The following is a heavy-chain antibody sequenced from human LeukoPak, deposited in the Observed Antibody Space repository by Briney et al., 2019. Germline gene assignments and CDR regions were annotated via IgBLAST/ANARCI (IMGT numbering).Heavy chain of an antibody. V-gene: IGHV1-8*01. Sequence: ASVKVSCKASGYTFTSYDINWVRQATGQGLEWMGWMNPNSGNTGYAQKFQGRVTMTRNTSISTAYMELSSLRSEDTAVYYCARVHLVAQFYYYYYMDVWGKGTTVTVSS. J-gene: IGHJ6*03. D-gene: IGHD5-12*01. CDR3: ARVHLVAQFYYYYYMDV. CDR2: MNPNSGNT. CDR1: GYTFTSYD.